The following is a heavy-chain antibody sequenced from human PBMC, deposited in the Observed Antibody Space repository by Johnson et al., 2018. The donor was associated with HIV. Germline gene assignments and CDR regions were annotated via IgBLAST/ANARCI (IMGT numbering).Heavy chain of an antibody. CDR1: GFTFSSYA. Sequence: QVHLVESGGGVVQPGRSLRLSCAASGFTFSSYAMHWVRQAPGKGLEWVAAISYDGSNKNYADSVKGRFSISRDNSKNTLYLQMNGLGTEDTAVYYCATGYNWNYVSGVNLLGGGYEVPSEHAFEIWGQGTMVTVTS. V-gene: IGHV3-30-3*01. CDR3: ATGYNWNYVSGVNLLGGGYEVPSEHAFEI. CDR2: ISYDGSNK. D-gene: IGHD1-7*01. J-gene: IGHJ3*02.